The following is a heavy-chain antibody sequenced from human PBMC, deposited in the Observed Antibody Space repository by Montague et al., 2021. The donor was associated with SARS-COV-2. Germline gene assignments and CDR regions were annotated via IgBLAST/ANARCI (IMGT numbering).Heavy chain of an antibody. CDR3: ARDRDWDDWCGMDV. J-gene: IGHJ6*02. CDR2: ISSSGGGSTK. D-gene: IGHD2-21*01. V-gene: IGHV3-48*03. CDR1: GFIFSSYE. Sequence: SLRLSCAASGFIFSSYEMNWVRQAPGKGLEWISYISSSGGGSTKHYTDSVKGRFTTSRDNAKNSLYLQMNSLRVEDTAIYYCARDRDWDDWCGMDVRGQGTTVTVSS.